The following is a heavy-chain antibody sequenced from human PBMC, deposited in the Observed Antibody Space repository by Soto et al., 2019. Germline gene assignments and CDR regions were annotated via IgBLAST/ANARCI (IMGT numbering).Heavy chain of an antibody. D-gene: IGHD5-18*01. CDR3: AGPGYSSQDY. Sequence: PGGSLRLSCAASGFTFSSFALSWVRQAPGKGLEWVPAISGSGDGTDYAASVKGRFTISRDNSKNTLYLQMNSLRAEDTAVYYCAGPGYSSQDYWGQGALVTVSS. J-gene: IGHJ4*02. CDR1: GFTFSSFA. CDR2: ISGSGDGT. V-gene: IGHV3-23*01.